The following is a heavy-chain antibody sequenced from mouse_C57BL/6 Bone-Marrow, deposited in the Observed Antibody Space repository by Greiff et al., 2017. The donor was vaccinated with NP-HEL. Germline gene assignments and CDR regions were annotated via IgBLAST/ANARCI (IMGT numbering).Heavy chain of an antibody. CDR3: ARGHYDWGAMDY. D-gene: IGHD2-4*01. CDR2: IDPSDSYT. CDR1: GYTFTSYW. Sequence: QVQLQQPGAELVKPGASVKLSCKASGYTFTSYWMQWVKQRPGQGLEWIGEIDPSDSYTNYNQKFKGKATLTVDTSSSTAYMQLSSLTSEDSAVYYCARGHYDWGAMDYWGQGTSVTVSS. V-gene: IGHV1-50*01. J-gene: IGHJ4*01.